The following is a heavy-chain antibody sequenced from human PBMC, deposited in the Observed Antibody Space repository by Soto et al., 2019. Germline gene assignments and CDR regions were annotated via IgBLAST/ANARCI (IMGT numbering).Heavy chain of an antibody. CDR2: IRSKAYGGTT. Sequence: GGSLRLSCTASGFTFNDYTLSWVRQAPGKGLEWIGFIRSKAYGGTTEYAASVKGRFTISRDDSKSIAYLQMNSLKTEDTAVYYCTAGKLYPSLDFDYWGQGTLVTVSS. D-gene: IGHD2-8*01. CDR1: GFTFNDYT. CDR3: TAGKLYPSLDFDY. V-gene: IGHV3-49*04. J-gene: IGHJ4*02.